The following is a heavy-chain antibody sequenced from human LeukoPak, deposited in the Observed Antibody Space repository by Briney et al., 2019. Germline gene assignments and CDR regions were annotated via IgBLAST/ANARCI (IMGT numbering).Heavy chain of an antibody. CDR2: INPNSGGT. J-gene: IGHJ4*02. CDR3: ARVPARGYYGSGSYYWFDY. Sequence: ASVKVSCKASGYTFTGYYMHWVRQAPGQGLEWMGWINPNSGGTNYAQKFQGRVTMTRDTSIRTAYMELSRLRSDDTAVYYCARVPARGYYGSGSYYWFDYWGQGTLVTVSS. V-gene: IGHV1-2*02. CDR1: GYTFTGYY. D-gene: IGHD3-10*01.